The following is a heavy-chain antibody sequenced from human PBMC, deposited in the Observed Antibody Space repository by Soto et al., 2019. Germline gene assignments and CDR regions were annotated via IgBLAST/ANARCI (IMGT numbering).Heavy chain of an antibody. Sequence: GSVKVSCKASGYTFTGYYMHWVRQAPGQGLEWMGWINPKSGGTNYAQKFQGRVTMTRDTSISTAYMELSRLRSDDTAVYYCARDAAYYYGSCSQHWGQGTLVTVSS. J-gene: IGHJ1*01. V-gene: IGHV1-2*02. CDR1: GYTFTGYY. CDR2: INPKSGGT. D-gene: IGHD3-10*01. CDR3: ARDAAYYYGSCSQH.